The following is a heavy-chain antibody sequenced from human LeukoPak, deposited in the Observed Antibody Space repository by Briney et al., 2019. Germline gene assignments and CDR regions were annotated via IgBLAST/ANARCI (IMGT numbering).Heavy chain of an antibody. Sequence: ASVKVSCKASGYTFTSYYMHWVRQAPGQGLEWMGIINPSGGSTSYAQKFQGRVTMTRDTSTSTVYMELSSLRSEDTAVYYCARDRATGFSKYYYYMDVWGKGTTVTISS. CDR2: INPSGGST. V-gene: IGHV1-46*01. CDR3: ARDRATGFSKYYYYMDV. CDR1: GYTFTSYY. D-gene: IGHD3-9*01. J-gene: IGHJ6*03.